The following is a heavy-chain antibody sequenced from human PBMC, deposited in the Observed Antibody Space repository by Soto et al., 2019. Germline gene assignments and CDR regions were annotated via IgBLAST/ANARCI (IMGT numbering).Heavy chain of an antibody. D-gene: IGHD1-26*01. V-gene: IGHV1-18*01. Sequence: QVQLVQSGAEVKKPGASVKVSCKASGYTFTSYGISWVRQAPGQGLEWMGWISAYNGNTNYAQKLQGRVTMTTDTXTXTXXMELRSLRSDDTAVYYCARDRQRTGSYSDYWYFDLWGRGTLVTVSS. CDR1: GYTFTSYG. CDR3: ARDRQRTGSYSDYWYFDL. J-gene: IGHJ2*01. CDR2: ISAYNGNT.